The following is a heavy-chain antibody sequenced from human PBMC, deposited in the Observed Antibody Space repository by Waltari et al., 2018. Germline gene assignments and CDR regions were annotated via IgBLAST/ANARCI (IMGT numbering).Heavy chain of an antibody. CDR2: IKQDGSEK. Sequence: EVQLVESGGGLVQPGGSLRLSCAASGFTFSSYWMSWVRQAPGKGLGWVANIKQDGSEKYYVDSVKGRFTISRDNAKNSLYLQMNSLRAEDTAVYYCARDHLATISWFGYWGQGTLVTVSS. J-gene: IGHJ4*02. V-gene: IGHV3-7*01. D-gene: IGHD5-12*01. CDR3: ARDHLATISWFGY. CDR1: GFTFSSYW.